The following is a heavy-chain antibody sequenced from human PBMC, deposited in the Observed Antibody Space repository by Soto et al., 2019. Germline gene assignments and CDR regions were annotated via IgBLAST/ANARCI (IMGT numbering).Heavy chain of an antibody. D-gene: IGHD3-10*01. Sequence: GASVKVSCKASGYTFTSYYINWVRQAPGQGHEWMGIINPSSGMTNYAQNFEGRITMTRDTSTSTVYMELSSLRSDDTAVYYGARDRVSTDGWGHGTTGTV. CDR2: INPSSGMT. J-gene: IGHJ6*02. CDR1: GYTFTSYY. V-gene: IGHV1-46*01. CDR3: ARDRVSTDG.